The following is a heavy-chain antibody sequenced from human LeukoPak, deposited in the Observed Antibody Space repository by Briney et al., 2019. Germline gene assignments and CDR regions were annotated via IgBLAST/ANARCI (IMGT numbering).Heavy chain of an antibody. Sequence: SETLSLTCTVSGASIRRYIWNWIRQPPGKELEWIGYISSGGSTNYNPSLKSRVTISIDTSKNQFSLKLTSATAADTAVYYCARGDDYKSTLFDYWGQGTLVTVSS. CDR1: GASIRRYI. D-gene: IGHD5-12*01. CDR3: ARGDDYKSTLFDY. J-gene: IGHJ4*02. CDR2: ISSGGST. V-gene: IGHV4-59*01.